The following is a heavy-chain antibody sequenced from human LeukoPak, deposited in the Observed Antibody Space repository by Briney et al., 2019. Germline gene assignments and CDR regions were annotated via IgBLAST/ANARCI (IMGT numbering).Heavy chain of an antibody. CDR1: GYTLTELS. CDR2: FDPEDGET. D-gene: IGHD3-3*01. CDR3: ATTGAFWSGYTHFDY. Sequence: ASVKVSRKVSGYTLTELSMHWVRQAPGKGREWMGGFDPEDGETIYAQKFQGRVTMTEDTSTDTAYMELSSLRSEDTAVYYCATTGAFWSGYTHFDYWGQGTLVTVSS. V-gene: IGHV1-24*01. J-gene: IGHJ4*02.